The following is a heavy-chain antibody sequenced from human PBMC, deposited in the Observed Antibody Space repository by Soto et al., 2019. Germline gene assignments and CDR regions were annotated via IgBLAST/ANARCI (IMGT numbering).Heavy chain of an antibody. J-gene: IGHJ4*02. CDR3: ARAERGSSWSFDY. D-gene: IGHD6-13*01. CDR2: INPNSGGT. Sequence: GASVKVSCKASGYTFTGYYMHWVRQAPGQGLEWMGWINPNSGGTNYAQKFQGWVTMTRDTSISTAYMELSRLRSDDTAVYYCARAERGSSWSFDYWGQGTLVTVSS. V-gene: IGHV1-2*04. CDR1: GYTFTGYY.